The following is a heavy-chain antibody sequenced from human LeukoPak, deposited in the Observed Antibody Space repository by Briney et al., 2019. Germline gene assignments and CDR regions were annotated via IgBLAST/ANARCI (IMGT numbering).Heavy chain of an antibody. J-gene: IGHJ4*02. Sequence: ASVKVSCKASGYTFTGYYMHWVRQAPGQGLEWMGWINPNSGGTNYAQKFQGRVTMTRDTSISTAYMELSRPRSDDTAVYYCATLFPDYGDPSTPFDYWGQGTLVTVSS. V-gene: IGHV1-2*02. D-gene: IGHD4-17*01. CDR3: ATLFPDYGDPSTPFDY. CDR2: INPNSGGT. CDR1: GYTFTGYY.